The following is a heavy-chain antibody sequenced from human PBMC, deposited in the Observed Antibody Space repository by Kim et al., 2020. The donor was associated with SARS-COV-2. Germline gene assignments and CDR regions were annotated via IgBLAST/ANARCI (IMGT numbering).Heavy chain of an antibody. J-gene: IGHJ4*02. CDR3: ARSANFRIDY. V-gene: IGHV3-64D*06. CDR1: GFTFSTYT. Sequence: GGSLRLSCSASGFTFSTYTLHWVRQAPGKGLESVSGTNGDGSTTYYADSVKTRFTISRDNAKNTLYLQMSSLRLEDTAVYSCARSANFRIDYWGQGNLVT. CDR2: TNGDGSTT. D-gene: IGHD3-3*01.